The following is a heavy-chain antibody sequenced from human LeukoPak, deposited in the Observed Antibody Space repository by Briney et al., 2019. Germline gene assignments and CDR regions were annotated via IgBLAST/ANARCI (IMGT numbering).Heavy chain of an antibody. CDR2: INPSGGST. Sequence: GASVKVSCKASGYTFTSYYMHWVRQALGQGLEWMGIINPSGGSTSYAQKFQGRVTMTRDTSTSTVYMELGSLRSEDTAVYYCARKGSVEMLWVAFDIWGQGTMVTVSS. D-gene: IGHD2-21*01. CDR1: GYTFTSYY. V-gene: IGHV1-46*01. CDR3: ARKGSVEMLWVAFDI. J-gene: IGHJ3*02.